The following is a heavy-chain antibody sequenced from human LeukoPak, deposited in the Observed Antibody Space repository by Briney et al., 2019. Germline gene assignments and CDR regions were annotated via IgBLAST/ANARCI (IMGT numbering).Heavy chain of an antibody. CDR3: ARGVTYYYGMDV. Sequence: KTSETLSLTCAVYGGSFSGYYWSWFRQPPGKGLEWIGEINHSGSTNYNPSLKSRVTISVDTSKNQFSLKLSSVTAADTAVYYCARGVTYYYGMDVWGQGTTVTVSS. J-gene: IGHJ6*02. V-gene: IGHV4-34*01. CDR1: GGSFSGYY. D-gene: IGHD2-21*02. CDR2: INHSGST.